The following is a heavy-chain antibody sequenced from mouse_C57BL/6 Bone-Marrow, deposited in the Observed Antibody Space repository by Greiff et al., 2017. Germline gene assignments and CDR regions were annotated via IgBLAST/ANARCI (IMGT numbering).Heavy chain of an antibody. D-gene: IGHD4-1*02. CDR2: IYPGSGNT. V-gene: IGHV1-66*01. CDR3: ARQLGQGPLAY. Sequence: QVQLKQSGPELVKPGASVKISCKASGYSFTSYYIHWVKQRPGQGLEWIGWIYPGSGNTKYNEKFKGKATLTADTSSSTAYMQLSSLTSEDSAVYYCARQLGQGPLAYWGQGTLVTVSA. J-gene: IGHJ3*01. CDR1: GYSFTSYY.